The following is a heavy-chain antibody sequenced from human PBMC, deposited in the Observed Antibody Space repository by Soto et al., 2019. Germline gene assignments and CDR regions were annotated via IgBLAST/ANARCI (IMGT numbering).Heavy chain of an antibody. V-gene: IGHV3-23*01. J-gene: IGHJ6*03. Sequence: PGGSLRLSCAASGFTFNIYAMSWVRQAPGKGLEWVSSIRNSGADTYYPDSVKGRFTISRDNSKNTLYLQMNSLRAEDTAVYYCAKDGSGSFPHYMDVWGKGTTVTVSS. CDR2: IRNSGADT. CDR3: AKDGSGSFPHYMDV. CDR1: GFTFNIYA. D-gene: IGHD3-10*01.